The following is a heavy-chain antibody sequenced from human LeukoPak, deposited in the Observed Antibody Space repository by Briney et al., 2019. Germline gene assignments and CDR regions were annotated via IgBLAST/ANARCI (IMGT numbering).Heavy chain of an antibody. CDR2: IYYSGST. J-gene: IGHJ4*02. V-gene: IGHV4-59*01. Sequence: SETLSLTCTVSGGSISSYYWSWIRQPPGKGLEWIGYIYYSGSTNYNPSLKSRVTISADMSKNQFSLKLSSVTAADTAVYYCARDIIRSSRLFDYWGQGTLVTVSS. D-gene: IGHD2-2*01. CDR3: ARDIIRSSRLFDY. CDR1: GGSISSYY.